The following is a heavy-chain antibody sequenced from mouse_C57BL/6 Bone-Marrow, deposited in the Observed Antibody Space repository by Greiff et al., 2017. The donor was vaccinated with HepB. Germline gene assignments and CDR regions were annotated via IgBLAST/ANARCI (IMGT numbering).Heavy chain of an antibody. J-gene: IGHJ4*01. D-gene: IGHD2-1*01. Sequence: VKLLESVPELVKPGASVKISCKASGYSFTSYYIHWVKQRPGQGLEWIGWIYPGSGNTKYNEKFKGKATLTADTSSSTAYMQLSSLTSEDSAVYYCARDGNYVHYYAMDYWGQGTSVTVSS. CDR2: IYPGSGNT. CDR3: ARDGNYVHYYAMDY. V-gene: IGHV1-66*01. CDR1: GYSFTSYY.